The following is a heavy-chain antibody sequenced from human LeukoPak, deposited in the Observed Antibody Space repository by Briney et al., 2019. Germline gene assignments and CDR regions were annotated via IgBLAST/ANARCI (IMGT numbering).Heavy chain of an antibody. CDR1: LDSFSGYF. D-gene: IGHD1-26*01. J-gene: IGHJ6*03. V-gene: IGHV4-34*01. CDR2: INYGGST. Sequence: SETLSLTCAVYLDSFSGYFWCWIRQPPGKGVEWIGEINYGGSTKYNSSLKSRVIISVDTSKNQFSLTLTSVTSAATAIYYCGRTYEIVGATAFYHYFYYMDVWGKGTTVTISS. CDR3: GRTYEIVGATAFYHYFYYMDV.